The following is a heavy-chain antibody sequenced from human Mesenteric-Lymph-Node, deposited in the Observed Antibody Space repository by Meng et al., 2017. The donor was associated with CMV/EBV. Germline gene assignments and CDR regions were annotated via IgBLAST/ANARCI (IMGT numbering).Heavy chain of an antibody. CDR1: GFTFSIYA. CDR2: ISGSAGST. V-gene: IGHV3-23*01. CDR3: AKDRLGIGVVPAAPLDY. Sequence: GGSLRLSCAASGFTFSIYAMSWVRQAPGKGLEWVSTISGSAGSTYYADSVKGRFTISRDNSKNTLSLQMNSLRAEDTAVYYCAKDRLGIGVVPAAPLDYWGQGTLVTVSS. J-gene: IGHJ4*02. D-gene: IGHD2-2*01.